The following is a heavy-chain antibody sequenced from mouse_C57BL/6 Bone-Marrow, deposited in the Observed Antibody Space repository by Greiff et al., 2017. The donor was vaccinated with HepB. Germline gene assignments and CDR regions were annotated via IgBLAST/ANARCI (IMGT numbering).Heavy chain of an antibody. D-gene: IGHD3-2*02. J-gene: IGHJ4*01. V-gene: IGHV1-82*01. CDR3: ARGGSADSSGYDAMDY. CDR2: IYPGDGDT. Sequence: VQLVESGPELVKPGASVKISCKASGYAFSSSWMNWVKQRPGKGLEWIGRIYPGDGDTNYNGKFKGKATLTADKSSSTAYMQLSSLTSEDSAVYFCARGGSADSSGYDAMDYWGQGTSVTVSS. CDR1: GYAFSSSW.